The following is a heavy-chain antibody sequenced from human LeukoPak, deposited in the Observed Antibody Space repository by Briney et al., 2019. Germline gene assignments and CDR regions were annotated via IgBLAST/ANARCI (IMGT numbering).Heavy chain of an antibody. CDR2: INPNSGGT. J-gene: IGHJ5*02. CDR3: ARDWNRVNWFDP. V-gene: IGHV1-2*02. CDR1: GYTFTGYY. Sequence: ASVKVSCKASGYTFTGYYMHWVRQAPGQGLEWMGWINPNSGGTNYAQKFQGRVTMTRDTSISTAYMELSRLRSDDTGVYYCARDWNRVNWFDPWGQGTLVTVSS. D-gene: IGHD1-1*01.